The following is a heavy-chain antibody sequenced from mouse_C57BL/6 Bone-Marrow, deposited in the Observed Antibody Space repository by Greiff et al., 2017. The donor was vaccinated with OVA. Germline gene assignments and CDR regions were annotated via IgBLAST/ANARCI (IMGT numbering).Heavy chain of an antibody. V-gene: IGHV1-7*01. J-gene: IGHJ3*01. Sequence: VQLQQSGAELAKPGASVKLSCKASGYTFTSYCMHWVKQRPGQGLEWIGYIYPSSGYTKYNQKFKDKATLTADKSSSTAYMQLSSLTSEDSAVFYGAYSPRWLLPSFDDWGQGTLVTVSA. CDR1: GYTFTSYC. CDR3: AYSPRWLLPSFDD. D-gene: IGHD2-3*01. CDR2: IYPSSGYT.